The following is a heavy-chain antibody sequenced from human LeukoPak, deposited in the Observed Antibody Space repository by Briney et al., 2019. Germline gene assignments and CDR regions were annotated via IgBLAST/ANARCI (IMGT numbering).Heavy chain of an antibody. Sequence: PSETLSLTCAVYGGSFSGYCWSWIRQPPGKGLEWIGEINHSGSTNYNPSLKSRVTISVDTSKNQFSLKLSSVTAADTAVYYCARGRMCSSTSCYHNWFDPWGQGTLVTVPS. J-gene: IGHJ5*02. V-gene: IGHV4-34*01. CDR2: INHSGST. CDR3: ARGRMCSSTSCYHNWFDP. D-gene: IGHD2-2*01. CDR1: GGSFSGYC.